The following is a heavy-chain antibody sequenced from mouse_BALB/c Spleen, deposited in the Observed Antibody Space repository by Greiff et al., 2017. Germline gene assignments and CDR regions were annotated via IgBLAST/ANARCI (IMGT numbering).Heavy chain of an antibody. V-gene: IGHV3-8*02. Sequence: EVKLMESGPSLVKPSQTLSLTCSVTGDSITSGYWNWIRKFPGNKLEYMGYISYSGSTYYNPSLKSRISITRDTSKNQYYLQLNSVTTEDTATYYCARGLEDYDLAMDYWGQGTSVTVSS. D-gene: IGHD2-4*01. J-gene: IGHJ4*01. CDR2: ISYSGST. CDR3: ARGLEDYDLAMDY. CDR1: GDSITSGY.